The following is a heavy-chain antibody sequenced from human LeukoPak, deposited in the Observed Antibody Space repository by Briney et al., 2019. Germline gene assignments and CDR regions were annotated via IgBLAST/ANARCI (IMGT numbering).Heavy chain of an antibody. D-gene: IGHD3-10*01. J-gene: IGHJ6*04. CDR2: IIPIFGTA. CDR3: ASYYGSGSYYKRDGMDV. CDR1: GGTFSSYA. V-gene: IGHV1-69*06. Sequence: WASVKVSCNASGGTFSSYAISWVRQAPGQGLEWMGGIIPIFGTANYAQKFQGRVTITADKSTSTAYMELSSLRSEDTAVYYCASYYGSGSYYKRDGMDVWGKGTTVTVSS.